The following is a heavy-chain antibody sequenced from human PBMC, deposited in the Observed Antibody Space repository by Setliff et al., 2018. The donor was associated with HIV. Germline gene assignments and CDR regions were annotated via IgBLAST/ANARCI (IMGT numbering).Heavy chain of an antibody. CDR2: INAANGYT. D-gene: IGHD3-10*01. CDR3: AREGLYGTGGLDF. J-gene: IGHJ4*02. CDR1: GYTFTNYG. V-gene: IGHV1-3*01. Sequence: GASVKVSCKASGYTFTNYGIHWVRQAPGQRLEWMGWINAANGYTEYSQKNQGRVTISRDTTASTVYMEVNSLRSEDTAVYSCAREGLYGTGGLDFWGQGTLVTAPQ.